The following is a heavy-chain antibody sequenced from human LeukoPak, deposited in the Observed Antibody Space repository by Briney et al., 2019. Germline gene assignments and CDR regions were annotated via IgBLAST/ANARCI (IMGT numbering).Heavy chain of an antibody. CDR1: GFTFSSYG. CDR3: AKDLVRVGDAFDI. D-gene: IGHD3-10*01. J-gene: IGHJ3*02. V-gene: IGHV3-30*18. Sequence: GGSLRLSYAASGFTFSSYGMHWVRQAPGKGLEWVAVISYDGSNKYYADSVKGRFTISRDNSKNTLYLQMNSLRAEDTAVYYCAKDLVRVGDAFDIWGQGTMVTVSS. CDR2: ISYDGSNK.